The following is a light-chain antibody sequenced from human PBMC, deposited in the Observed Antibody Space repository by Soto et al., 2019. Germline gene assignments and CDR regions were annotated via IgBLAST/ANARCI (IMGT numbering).Light chain of an antibody. CDR3: QSYDSSLSAYV. V-gene: IGLV1-40*01. CDR1: SSNIGAGYD. CDR2: GNN. Sequence: QSVLTQPPSVSGAPGQRVTISCTGNSSNIGAGYDVHWYQQLPGTAPKLLIYGNNNRPSGVPDRFSGSKSGTSASLAITGLQAEDEADYYCQSYDSSLSAYVFGPGTNLTVL. J-gene: IGLJ1*01.